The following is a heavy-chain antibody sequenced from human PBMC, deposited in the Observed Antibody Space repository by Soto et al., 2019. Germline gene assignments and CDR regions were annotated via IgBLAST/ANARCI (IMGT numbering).Heavy chain of an antibody. Sequence: QVQLVQSGAEVKKPGASVKVSCKASGYTFTTYTSNWVRQAPGQGLEWMGWISTYSGYTNYAQNHQGRVTMTTDTSTSTAYMELRSLKSDDTAVYYCARGAAQINYGVDVWGQGTTVTVSS. J-gene: IGHJ6*02. V-gene: IGHV1-18*01. D-gene: IGHD6-6*01. CDR3: ARGAAQINYGVDV. CDR1: GYTFTTYT. CDR2: ISTYSGYT.